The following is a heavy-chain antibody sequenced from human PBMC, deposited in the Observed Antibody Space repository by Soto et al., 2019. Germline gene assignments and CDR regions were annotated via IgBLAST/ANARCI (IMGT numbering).Heavy chain of an antibody. CDR1: GFTFSRYW. D-gene: IGHD3-16*01. Sequence: EVQLVESGGGLVLPGGSLRLSCAASGFTFSRYWMHWVRQAPGKGLVWVSRSSSYGSDTHYADSVKGRFTISRDNAKNTLYLQMNSLRVDDTAVYYCASNYAYAEGYYWYGIDVWGQGTTVTVSS. CDR2: SSSYGSDT. J-gene: IGHJ6*02. CDR3: ASNYAYAEGYYWYGIDV. V-gene: IGHV3-74*01.